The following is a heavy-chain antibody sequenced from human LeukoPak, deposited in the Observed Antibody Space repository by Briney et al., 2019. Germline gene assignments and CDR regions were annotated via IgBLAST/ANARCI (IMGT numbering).Heavy chain of an antibody. Sequence: GASVKVSCKASGYTFTSYGISWVRQAPGQGPEWMGWIRAYSTYNGNTNYAQKFQGRVTMTTDTSTSTAYMELRSLRSDDTAVYYCTRDLGQWLLQGIFFDYWGQGTLVTVSS. CDR2: IRAYSTYNGNT. V-gene: IGHV1-18*01. CDR1: GYTFTSYG. J-gene: IGHJ4*02. D-gene: IGHD5-12*01. CDR3: TRDLGQWLLQGIFFDY.